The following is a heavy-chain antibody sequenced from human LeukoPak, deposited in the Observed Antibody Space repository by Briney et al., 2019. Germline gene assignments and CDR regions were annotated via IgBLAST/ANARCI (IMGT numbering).Heavy chain of an antibody. Sequence: GGSLRLSCAASGFTFSSYEMNWVRQAPGKGLEWVSYISSSGSTIYYADSVKGRFTISRDSAKNSLYLQMNSLRAEDTAVYYCARDLYYYGSGSYGAFDIWGQGTMVTVSS. J-gene: IGHJ3*02. V-gene: IGHV3-48*03. CDR3: ARDLYYYGSGSYGAFDI. D-gene: IGHD3-10*01. CDR2: ISSSGSTI. CDR1: GFTFSSYE.